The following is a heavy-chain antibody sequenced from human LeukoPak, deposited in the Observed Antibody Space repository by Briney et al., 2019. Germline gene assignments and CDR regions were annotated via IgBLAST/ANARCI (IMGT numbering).Heavy chain of an antibody. V-gene: IGHV3-23*01. CDR2: ISGSGGST. J-gene: IGHJ5*02. Sequence: PGGSLRLSCAASGFTFSSYAMSWVRQAPGKGLEWVSAISGSGGSTYYADSVKGRFTISRDNSKNTLYLQMNSLRAEDTAVYYCAKDPLDYYDILTGYYRVNWFDPWGQGTLVTVSS. D-gene: IGHD3-9*01. CDR1: GFTFSSYA. CDR3: AKDPLDYYDILTGYYRVNWFDP.